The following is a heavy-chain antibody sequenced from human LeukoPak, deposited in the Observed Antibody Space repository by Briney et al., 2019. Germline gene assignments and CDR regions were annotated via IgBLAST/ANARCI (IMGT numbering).Heavy chain of an antibody. Sequence: SETLSLTCAVYGGSFSGYYWSWIRQPPGKGLEWIGEINHSGSTNYNPSLKSRVTISVDTSKNQFSLKLSSGTAADTAVYYCARGGDSGYDYTRGTYFDYWGQGTLVTVSS. CDR1: GGSFSGYY. V-gene: IGHV4-34*01. CDR2: INHSGST. D-gene: IGHD5-12*01. J-gene: IGHJ4*02. CDR3: ARGGDSGYDYTRGTYFDY.